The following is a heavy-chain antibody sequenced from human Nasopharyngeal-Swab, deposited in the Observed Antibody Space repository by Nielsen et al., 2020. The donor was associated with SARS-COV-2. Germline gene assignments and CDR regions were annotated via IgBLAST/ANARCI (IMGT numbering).Heavy chain of an antibody. CDR2: IKRKADGGTV. V-gene: IGHV3-15*01. CDR3: TTLHRTGWF. J-gene: IGHJ4*02. Sequence: VVSLRLSCASSGFVFSSVWMSWVRQAPGKGLEWVFRIKRKADGGTVEYATAVSGRFSISRDDSRNTLFLQMNRLKTEDTAVYYCTTLHRTGWFWGQGTLVTVSS. CDR1: GFVFSSVW. D-gene: IGHD6-19*01.